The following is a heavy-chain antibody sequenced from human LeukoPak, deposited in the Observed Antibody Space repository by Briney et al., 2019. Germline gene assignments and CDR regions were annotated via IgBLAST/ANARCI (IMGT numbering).Heavy chain of an antibody. CDR2: IYYSGST. CDR3: ARGSKAAPGTFDY. D-gene: IGHD6-13*01. J-gene: IGHJ4*02. Sequence: SETLSLTCTVSGGSISSYYWSWIRQPPGKGLEWIGYIYYSGSTDYNPSLKSRVAISVDTSKNQFSLKLSSVTAADTAVYYCARGSKAAPGTFDYWGQGTLVTVSS. CDR1: GGSISSYY. V-gene: IGHV4-59*01.